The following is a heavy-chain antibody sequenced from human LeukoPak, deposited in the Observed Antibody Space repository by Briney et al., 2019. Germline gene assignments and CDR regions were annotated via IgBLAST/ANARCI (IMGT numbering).Heavy chain of an antibody. CDR2: IYYSGST. CDR3: ARGSKAAPGTFDY. D-gene: IGHD6-13*01. J-gene: IGHJ4*02. Sequence: SETLSLTCTVSGGSISSYYWSWIRQPPGKGLEWIGYIYYSGSTDYNPSLKSRVAISVDTSKNQFSLKLSSVTAADTAVYYCARGSKAAPGTFDYWGQGTLVTVSS. CDR1: GGSISSYY. V-gene: IGHV4-59*01.